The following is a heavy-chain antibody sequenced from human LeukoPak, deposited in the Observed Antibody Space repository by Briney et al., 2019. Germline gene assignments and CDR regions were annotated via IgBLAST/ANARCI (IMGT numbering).Heavy chain of an antibody. J-gene: IGHJ4*02. D-gene: IGHD3-10*01. Sequence: QSGGSLRLSCAASGFTFSNYAMTWVRQAPGKGLECVSVISADSGTSFYADSVKGRFTVSRDNSKNTLYVQMDSLRAEDTAVYYCAKYHDSGIRIFDYWGQGTLVTVSS. CDR3: AKYHDSGIRIFDY. CDR1: GFTFSNYA. CDR2: ISADSGTS. V-gene: IGHV3-23*01.